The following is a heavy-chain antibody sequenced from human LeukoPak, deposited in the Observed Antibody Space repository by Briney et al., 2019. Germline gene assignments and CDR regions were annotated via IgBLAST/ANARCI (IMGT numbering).Heavy chain of an antibody. V-gene: IGHV3-23*01. CDR3: AKVATTYYYYGMDV. Sequence: PGGSLRLSCAASGFTFSSYAMSWVRQAPGKGLEWVSAITDSGGSTYYADSVKGRFTISRDNSKNTLYLQMNSLRAEDTAVYYCAKVATTYYYYGMDVWGKGTTVTVSS. D-gene: IGHD1-7*01. CDR1: GFTFSSYA. CDR2: ITDSGGST. J-gene: IGHJ6*04.